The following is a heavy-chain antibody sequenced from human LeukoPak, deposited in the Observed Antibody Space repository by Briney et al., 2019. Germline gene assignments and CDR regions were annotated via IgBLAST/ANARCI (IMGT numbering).Heavy chain of an antibody. J-gene: IGHJ4*02. CDR2: IYYSGDT. CDR1: GGSINNSHYY. CDR3: ARGVTMIVVVITEYYFDY. V-gene: IGHV4-39*07. Sequence: SETLSLTCTVSGGSINNSHYYWGWNRQAPGKGLEWIGSIYYSGDTYYKSSLKSRVTLLIDTSKNQFSLKLTSVTAADTAVYYCARGVTMIVVVITEYYFDYWGQGTLVTVSS. D-gene: IGHD3-22*01.